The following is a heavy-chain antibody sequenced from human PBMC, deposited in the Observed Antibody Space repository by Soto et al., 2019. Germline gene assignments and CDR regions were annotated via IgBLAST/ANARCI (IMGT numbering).Heavy chain of an antibody. CDR2: INPNSGGT. J-gene: IGHJ6*02. V-gene: IGHV1-2*02. CDR1: GYTFTGYY. CDR3: AEVCASSSCNDPDALDV. D-gene: IGHD6-13*01. Sequence: GASVKVSCKASGYTFTGYYMNWVRQAPGQGLEWMGWINPNSGGTNYAQKFQGRVTMTRDTSISTAYMELSRLRSDDTAVYYCAEVCASSSCNDPDALDVWGQGTTMTVYS.